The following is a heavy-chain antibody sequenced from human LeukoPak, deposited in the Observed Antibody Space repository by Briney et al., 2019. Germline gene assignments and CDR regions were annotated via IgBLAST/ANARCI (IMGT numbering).Heavy chain of an antibody. CDR3: ARASSYGSGSYDFDY. V-gene: IGHV1-18*04. CDR2: ISAYNGNT. J-gene: IGHJ4*02. Sequence: GASVKVSCKASGYTFTSYGISWVRQAPGQGLEWTGWISAYNGNTNYAQKLQGRVTMTTDTSTSTAYMELRSLRSDDTAVYYCARASSYGSGSYDFDYWGQGTLVTVSS. CDR1: GYTFTSYG. D-gene: IGHD3-10*01.